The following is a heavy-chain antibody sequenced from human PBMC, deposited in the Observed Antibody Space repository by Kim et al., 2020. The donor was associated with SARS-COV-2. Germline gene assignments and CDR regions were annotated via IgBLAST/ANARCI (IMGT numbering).Heavy chain of an antibody. Sequence: KSRVTISVDTSKNQFSLKLSSVTAADTAVYYCARVPRWQWLVLPGLDMDVWGQGTTVTVSS. J-gene: IGHJ6*02. D-gene: IGHD6-19*01. CDR3: ARVPRWQWLVLPGLDMDV. V-gene: IGHV4-39*07.